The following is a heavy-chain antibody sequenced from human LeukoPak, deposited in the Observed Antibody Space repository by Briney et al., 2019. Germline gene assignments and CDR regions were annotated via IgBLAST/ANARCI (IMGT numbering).Heavy chain of an antibody. J-gene: IGHJ4*02. D-gene: IGHD3-22*01. CDR1: GFTYDVYA. V-gene: IGHV3-9*01. CDR3: AKDGDYDSSGYFDY. CDR2: NSWNSGSI. Sequence: PGRSLRLSCAPSGFTYDVYAMHGARHAPEEAVEYVSGNSWNSGSIGYADSVKGRFTISRDNAKNSLYLQMNSLRAEDTALYYCAKDGDYDSSGYFDYWGQGTLVTVSS.